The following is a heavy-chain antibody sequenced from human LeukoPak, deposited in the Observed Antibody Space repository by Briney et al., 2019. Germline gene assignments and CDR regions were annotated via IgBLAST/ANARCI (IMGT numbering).Heavy chain of an antibody. CDR1: GFTFSGSA. J-gene: IGHJ4*02. CDR3: ILAYQPPRDY. V-gene: IGHV3-73*01. Sequence: PGGSLRLSCAASGFTFSGSAMHWVRQASGKGLEWVGRIRSKANSYATAYAASVKGRFTIFRDDSKNTAYLQMNSLKAEDTAVYYCILAYQPPRDYWGQGTLVTVSS. D-gene: IGHD2-2*01. CDR2: IRSKANSYAT.